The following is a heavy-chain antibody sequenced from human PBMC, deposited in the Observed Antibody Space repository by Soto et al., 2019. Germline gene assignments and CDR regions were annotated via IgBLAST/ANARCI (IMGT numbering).Heavy chain of an antibody. J-gene: IGHJ5*02. CDR1: GFTFGDSY. D-gene: IGHD2-15*01. CDR2: ISPGSRYP. Sequence: GSLRLSCAGSGFTFGDSYMSWIRQAPGKGLEWLSYISPGSRYPAYADSVKGRFTISRDKAKRSLYLQMMSLTAEDTAIYYCVRGGGGGLFDPWGQGAMVTVSS. V-gene: IGHV3-11*06. CDR3: VRGGGGGLFDP.